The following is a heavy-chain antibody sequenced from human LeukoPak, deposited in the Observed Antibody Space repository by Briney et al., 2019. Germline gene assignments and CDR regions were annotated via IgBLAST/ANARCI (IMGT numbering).Heavy chain of an antibody. V-gene: IGHV3-21*01. J-gene: IGHJ4*02. CDR1: GFTFSSYS. Sequence: GGSLRLSCAASGFTFSSYSMNWVRQAPGKGLEWVSSISSSRSYIYYADSVKGRFTISRDNAKNSLYLQMNSLRAEDTAVYYCARDIRIAAAGTALDYWGQGTLVTVSS. CDR2: ISSSRSYI. CDR3: ARDIRIAAAGTALDY. D-gene: IGHD6-13*01.